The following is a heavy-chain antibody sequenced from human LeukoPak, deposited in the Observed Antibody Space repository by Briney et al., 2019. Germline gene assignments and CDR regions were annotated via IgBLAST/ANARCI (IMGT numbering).Heavy chain of an antibody. D-gene: IGHD1-26*01. CDR2: INPNSGGT. J-gene: IGHJ5*02. V-gene: IGHV1-2*02. CDR3: ARGPVGASNWFDP. Sequence: HEASVKVSCKASGYTFTGYYMHWVRQAPGQGLEWMGWINPNSGGTNYAQKFQGRVTMTRDTSISTAYMELSRLRSDDTAVYYCARGPVGASNWFDPWGQGTLVTVSS. CDR1: GYTFTGYY.